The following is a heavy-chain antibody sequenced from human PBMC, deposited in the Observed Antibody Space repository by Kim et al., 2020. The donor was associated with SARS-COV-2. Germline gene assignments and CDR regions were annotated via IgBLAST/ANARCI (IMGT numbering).Heavy chain of an antibody. Sequence: GGSLRLSCAASGFTFSDYYMSWIRQAPGKGLEWVSYISSSGSTIYYADSVKGRFTISRDNAKNSLYLQINSLRAEDTAVYYCARPHYYDILTGYTHYYFDHWGQGTLVTVSS. V-gene: IGHV3-11*01. J-gene: IGHJ4*02. CDR1: GFTFSDYY. CDR2: ISSSGSTI. CDR3: ARPHYYDILTGYTHYYFDH. D-gene: IGHD3-9*01.